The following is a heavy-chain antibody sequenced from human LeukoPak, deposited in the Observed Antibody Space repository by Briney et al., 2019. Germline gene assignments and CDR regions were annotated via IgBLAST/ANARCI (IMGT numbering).Heavy chain of an antibody. D-gene: IGHD4-17*01. CDR3: AREAFTTVTSATDAFDI. Sequence: GASVKVSCKASGYTFTDHYIHWVRQAPGQGLEWMGWINPNSGGTNPAQKFQGRVTMTRDTSISTAYMELSRLRSDDTAVYYCAREAFTTVTSATDAFDIWGQGTMVTVS. J-gene: IGHJ3*02. V-gene: IGHV1-2*02. CDR2: INPNSGGT. CDR1: GYTFTDHY.